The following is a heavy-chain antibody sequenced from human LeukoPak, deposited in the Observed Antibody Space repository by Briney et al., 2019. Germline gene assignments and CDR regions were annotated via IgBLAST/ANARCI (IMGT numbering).Heavy chain of an antibody. CDR2: IYYSGST. V-gene: IGHV4-59*01. Sequence: SETLSLTCTVSGGSTSSYYWSWIRQPPGKGLEWIGYIYYSGSTNYNPSLKSRVTISVDTSKNQFSLKLGSVTAADTAVYYCARVVAPPYWYFDLWGRGTLVTVSS. J-gene: IGHJ2*01. D-gene: IGHD2-15*01. CDR3: ARVVAPPYWYFDL. CDR1: GGSTSSYY.